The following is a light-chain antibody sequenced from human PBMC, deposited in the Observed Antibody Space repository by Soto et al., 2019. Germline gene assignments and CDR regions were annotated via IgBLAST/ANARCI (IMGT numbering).Light chain of an antibody. J-gene: IGLJ1*01. CDR1: RSDVGDYNS. CDR2: EVS. V-gene: IGLV2-8*01. CDR3: SSYAGSNNFRV. Sequence: QSALTQPPSASGSPGRSVTISCSGTRSDVGDYNSVSWYQQHPGKAPKLMIYEVSKRPSGVPDRFSGSKSGNTASLTVSGLQAEDEADYYCSSYAGSNNFRVFGTGTKLTVL.